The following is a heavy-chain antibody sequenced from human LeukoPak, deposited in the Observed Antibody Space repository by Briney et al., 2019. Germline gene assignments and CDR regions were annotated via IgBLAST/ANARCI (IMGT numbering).Heavy chain of an antibody. CDR1: GFTFSSYA. CDR3: AKDGYSSSWYEDY. CDR2: ISGSGGST. V-gene: IGHV3-23*01. Sequence: PGGSLRLPCAASGFTFSSYAMSWVRQAPGKGLEWVSAISGSGGSTYYADSVKGRFTISRDNSKNTLYLQMNSLRAEDTAVYYCAKDGYSSSWYEDYWGQGTLVTVSS. J-gene: IGHJ4*02. D-gene: IGHD6-13*01.